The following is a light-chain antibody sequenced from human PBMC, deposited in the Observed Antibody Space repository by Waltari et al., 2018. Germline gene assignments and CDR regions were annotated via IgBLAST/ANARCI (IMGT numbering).Light chain of an antibody. CDR2: GAS. V-gene: IGKV3-15*01. CDR3: QQYDNWLGT. J-gene: IGKJ1*01. CDR1: QSIRSN. Sequence: EMVMTQSPATLAVLPGERAPLSCRASQSIRSNLAWYQHKPGQAPRLLIYGASTRATGIPARFSGSGSGTEFTLTISSLQSEDFAVYFCQQYDNWLGTFGQGTKVEIK.